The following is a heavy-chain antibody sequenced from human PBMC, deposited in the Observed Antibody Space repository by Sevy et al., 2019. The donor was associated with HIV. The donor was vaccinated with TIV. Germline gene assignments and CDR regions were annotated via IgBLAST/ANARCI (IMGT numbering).Heavy chain of an antibody. CDR3: TTDSLVLGPSFDY. CDR2: IKSKTDCGTT. D-gene: IGHD2-8*02. Sequence: GGSLRLSCAASGFTFSNAGMSWVRQAPGKGLEWVGRIKSKTDCGTTDYAAPVKGRFTISRDDSKNTLYLQMNSLKTEDTAVYYCTTDSLVLGPSFDYWGQGTLVTVSS. J-gene: IGHJ4*02. V-gene: IGHV3-15*01. CDR1: GFTFSNAG.